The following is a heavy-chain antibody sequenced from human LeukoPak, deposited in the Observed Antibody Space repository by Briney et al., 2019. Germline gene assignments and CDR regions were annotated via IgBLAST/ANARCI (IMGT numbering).Heavy chain of an antibody. Sequence: GGSLRLSCVVSEFIVNDYYMSWIRQAPGKGLEWVADIGGSDSIVAYAASVRGRFSISRDFAKNSLYLEMNSLRAEDTAVYYCAREMVAGTFDSCGHGALVTVSS. CDR3: AREMVAGTFDS. V-gene: IGHV3-11*01. D-gene: IGHD6-19*01. J-gene: IGHJ4*01. CDR2: IGGSDSIV. CDR1: EFIVNDYY.